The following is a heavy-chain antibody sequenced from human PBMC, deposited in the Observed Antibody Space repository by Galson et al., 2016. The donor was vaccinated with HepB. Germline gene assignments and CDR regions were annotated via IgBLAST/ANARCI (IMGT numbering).Heavy chain of an antibody. D-gene: IGHD4-17*01. Sequence: SLRLSCAASGFTFSNYAMTWVRQAPGKGLEWVSTISGNGETIFYADSVKGRFSISRDNSKNKLSLQMNSPRAEDTAVYYCAKGYGYFDSWGQGTQVTLSS. CDR1: GFTFSNYA. J-gene: IGHJ4*02. CDR3: AKGYGYFDS. V-gene: IGHV3-23*01. CDR2: ISGNGETI.